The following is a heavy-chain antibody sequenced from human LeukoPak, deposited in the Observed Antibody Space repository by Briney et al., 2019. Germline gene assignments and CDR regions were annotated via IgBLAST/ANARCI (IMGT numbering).Heavy chain of an antibody. CDR1: GFTFNSYW. D-gene: IGHD3-3*01. J-gene: IGHJ4*02. CDR2: IKQDGSEK. CDR3: ASDNWYTFWSAPTWAY. Sequence: GGSLRLSCAASGFTFNSYWMSWVRQAPGKGLGWVANIKQDGSEKYYVDSVKGRFTISRDNAKNSLFLQMNSLRAEDTAVYYCASDNWYTFWSAPTWAYWGQGTLVTVSS. V-gene: IGHV3-7*01.